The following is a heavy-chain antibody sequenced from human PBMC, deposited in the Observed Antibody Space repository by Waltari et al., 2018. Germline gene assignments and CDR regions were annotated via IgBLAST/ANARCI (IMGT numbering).Heavy chain of an antibody. CDR2: INHSGST. Sequence: QVQLQQWGAGLLKPSETLSLTCAVYGGSFSGYYWSWIRQPPGKGLEWRGEINHSGSTNYNPSLKSRVTISVDTSKNQFSLKLSSVTAADTAVYYCARSKYYYDSSGRGYFDYWGQGTLVTVSS. D-gene: IGHD3-22*01. CDR3: ARSKYYYDSSGRGYFDY. CDR1: GGSFSGYY. V-gene: IGHV4-34*01. J-gene: IGHJ4*02.